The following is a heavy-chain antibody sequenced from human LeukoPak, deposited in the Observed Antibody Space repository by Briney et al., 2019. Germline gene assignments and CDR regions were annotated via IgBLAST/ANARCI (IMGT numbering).Heavy chain of an antibody. CDR3: ARRRSYSSSWYVGWFDP. J-gene: IGHJ5*02. CDR1: GGTFSSYA. Sequence: SVKVSCKASGGTFSSYAISWVRQAPGQGLEWMGGIIPIFGTANYAQKFQGRVTITADESTSTAYMELSSLRSEDTAVYYCARRRSYSSSWYVGWFDPWGQGTLVTVSS. V-gene: IGHV1-69*01. CDR2: IIPIFGTA. D-gene: IGHD6-13*01.